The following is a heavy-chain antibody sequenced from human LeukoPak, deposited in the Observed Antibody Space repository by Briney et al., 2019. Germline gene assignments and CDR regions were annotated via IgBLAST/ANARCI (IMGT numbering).Heavy chain of an antibody. V-gene: IGHV1-2*02. CDR2: INPNSGGT. CDR1: GYTFTGYY. Sequence: ASVKASCKASGYTFTGYYMHWVRQAPGQGLEWMGWINPNSGGTNYAQKFQGRVTMTRDTSISTAYMELSRLRSDDTAVYYCARSAVLLWFGELLPRGIYYYYGMDVWGQGTTVTVSS. J-gene: IGHJ6*02. CDR3: ARSAVLLWFGELLPRGIYYYYGMDV. D-gene: IGHD3-10*01.